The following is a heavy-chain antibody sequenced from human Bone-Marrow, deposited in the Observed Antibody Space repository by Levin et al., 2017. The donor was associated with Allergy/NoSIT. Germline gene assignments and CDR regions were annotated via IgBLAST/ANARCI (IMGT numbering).Heavy chain of an antibody. CDR1: GASVNMGIHY. D-gene: IGHD1-26*01. CDR3: ASGGLEGVGDTVYYYGMDV. Sequence: NTSETLSLTCTVSGASVNMGIHYWSWIRQSPGKGLEWLGYICCSGITYYNPSLKSRVTISVDTSKNHFSLRLTSVTAADAAVYYCASGGLEGVGDTVYYYGMDVWGQGTTVTVSS. J-gene: IGHJ6*02. V-gene: IGHV4-61*03. CDR2: ICCSGIT.